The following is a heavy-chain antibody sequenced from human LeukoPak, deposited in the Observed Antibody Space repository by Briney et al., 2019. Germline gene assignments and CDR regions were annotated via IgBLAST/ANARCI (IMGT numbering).Heavy chain of an antibody. V-gene: IGHV4-34*01. CDR1: GGSFSGYY. Sequence: SETLSLTCAVYGGSFSGYYWSWIRQPPGKGLEWIGEINHSGSTNYNPSLKSRVTISVDTSKNQFSLKLSSVTAAVTAVYYCATGTPLDVWGQGTTVTVSS. D-gene: IGHD1-1*01. CDR3: ATGTPLDV. CDR2: INHSGST. J-gene: IGHJ6*02.